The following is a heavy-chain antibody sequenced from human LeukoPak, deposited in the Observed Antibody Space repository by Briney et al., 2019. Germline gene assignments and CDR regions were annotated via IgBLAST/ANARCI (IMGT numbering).Heavy chain of an antibody. D-gene: IGHD5-24*01. V-gene: IGHV5-51*01. Sequence: GESLKISCKGSGYSFTYYWIGWVLQMPGGGLEWMGLIYPVNSDTRHSPSFQGQVTISVDKSISTAYLQWSSLKASDTAMYYCARQDGDGFYYFDYWGQGTLVTVSS. CDR2: IYPVNSDT. CDR3: ARQDGDGFYYFDY. J-gene: IGHJ4*02. CDR1: GYSFTYYW.